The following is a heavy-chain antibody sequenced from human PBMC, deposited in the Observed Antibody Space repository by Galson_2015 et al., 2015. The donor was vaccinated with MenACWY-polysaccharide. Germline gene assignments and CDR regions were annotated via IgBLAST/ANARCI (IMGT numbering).Heavy chain of an antibody. CDR3: TRNLDTLLTTRGGFDY. Sequence: CAISGDSVSSHSAVWNWIRQSPSRGLEWLGTTYCRSKCYNDYAVSVKSRITIKPDTSKNQFSLQLNSVTPEDTAVYYCTRNLDTLLTTRGGFDYWGQGTPVTVSS. CDR1: GDSVSSHSAV. CDR2: TYCRSKCYN. J-gene: IGHJ4*02. V-gene: IGHV6-1*01. D-gene: IGHD4-11*01.